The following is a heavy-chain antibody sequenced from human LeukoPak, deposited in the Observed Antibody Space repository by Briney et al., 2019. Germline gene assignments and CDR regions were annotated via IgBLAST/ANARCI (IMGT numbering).Heavy chain of an antibody. J-gene: IGHJ4*02. Sequence: GSVKVSCKASGYTFTGYYMHWVRQAPGQGLEWMGWINPNSGGTNYAQKFQGRVTMTRDTSISTAYMELSRLRSDDTAVYYCARDKGTSYLSSFDYWGQGTLVTVSS. CDR2: INPNSGGT. D-gene: IGHD6-6*01. CDR1: GYTFTGYY. V-gene: IGHV1-2*02. CDR3: ARDKGTSYLSSFDY.